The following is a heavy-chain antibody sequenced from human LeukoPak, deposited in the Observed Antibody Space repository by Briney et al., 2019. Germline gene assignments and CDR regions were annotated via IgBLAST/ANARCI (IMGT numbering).Heavy chain of an antibody. CDR3: AKVPGDHIGSGRSGY. D-gene: IGHD3-10*01. J-gene: IGHJ4*02. CDR2: MSGSGDHI. V-gene: IGHV3-23*01. Sequence: GGSLRLSCAASGLSFSSQAMTWVRQAPGKGLEWVSGMSGSGDHIYYADSVKGRFTISRDNSRDTLYVQMNRLRAEDTAIYYCAKVPGDHIGSGRSGYWGQGTLVTVSS. CDR1: GLSFSSQA.